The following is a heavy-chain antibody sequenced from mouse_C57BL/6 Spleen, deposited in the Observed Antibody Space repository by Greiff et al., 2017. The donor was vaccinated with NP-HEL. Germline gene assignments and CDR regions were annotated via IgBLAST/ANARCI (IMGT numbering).Heavy chain of an antibody. Sequence: VQLVESGAELARPGASVKLSCKASGYTFTSYGISWVKQRTGQGLEWIGEIYPRSGNTYYNEKSKGKATLTADKSSSTAYMELRSLTSEDSAVYFCARGGSLDYWGQGTTLTVSS. CDR3: ARGGSLDY. D-gene: IGHD1-1*02. J-gene: IGHJ2*01. CDR2: IYPRSGNT. CDR1: GYTFTSYG. V-gene: IGHV1-81*01.